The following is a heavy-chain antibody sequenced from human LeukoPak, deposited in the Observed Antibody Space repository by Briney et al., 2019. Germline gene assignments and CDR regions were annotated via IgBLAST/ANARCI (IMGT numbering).Heavy chain of an antibody. CDR3: TRDWTARSNAFDI. J-gene: IGHJ3*02. D-gene: IGHD3/OR15-3a*01. CDR1: GFTFSSHY. CDR2: INGDGSST. Sequence: GGSLRLSCAASGFTFSSHYMHWVRQAPGKGLVWVSRINGDGSSTNYADSVKGRFTISRDNAKNTLFLQMNSLRAEDTAVYYCTRDWTARSNAFDIWGQGRMVSVSS. V-gene: IGHV3-74*01.